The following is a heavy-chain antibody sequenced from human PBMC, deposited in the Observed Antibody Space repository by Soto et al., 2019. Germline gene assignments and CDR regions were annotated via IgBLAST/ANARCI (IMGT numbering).Heavy chain of an antibody. CDR1: GDSINSGDY. Sequence: SETLSLTCAVSGDSINSGDYWVWIRQPPGKGLEWIGSVHRSGSTHYKTSLKSRVTISVDTSKSHFTLKLSSVTAADTAVYYCAREYRGVPAYWGQGTLVTVFS. V-gene: IGHV4-38-2*02. CDR3: AREYRGVPAY. J-gene: IGHJ4*02. CDR2: VHRSGST. D-gene: IGHD1-26*01.